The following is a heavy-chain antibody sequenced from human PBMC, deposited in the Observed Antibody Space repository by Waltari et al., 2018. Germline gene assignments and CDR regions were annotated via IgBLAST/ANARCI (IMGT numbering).Heavy chain of an antibody. J-gene: IGHJ4*02. D-gene: IGHD3-22*01. CDR2: IYPGDSDT. CDR3: ARPKGRYYYDSSGFDY. Sequence: EVQLVQSGAEVKKPGESRKISCKGSGYSFTSYWIGWVRQMPGKGLEWMGIIYPGDSDTRYSPSFQGQVTISADKSISTAYLQWSSLKASDTAMYYCARPKGRYYYDSSGFDYWGQGTLVTVSS. V-gene: IGHV5-51*01. CDR1: GYSFTSYW.